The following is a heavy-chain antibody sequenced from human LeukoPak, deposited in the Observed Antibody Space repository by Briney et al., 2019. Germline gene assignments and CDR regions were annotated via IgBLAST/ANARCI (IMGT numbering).Heavy chain of an antibody. D-gene: IGHD1-26*01. CDR1: GGSISSGGYY. V-gene: IGHV4-31*03. CDR2: IYYSGST. Sequence: SETLSLTCTVSGGSISSGGYYWSWVRQHPGQGLEWIGYIYYSGSTYYNPSLKSRVTISVDTSENQFSLNLSSVTAADTAVYYCARDSVSTGVVRAFDYWGQGTLVTVSS. CDR3: ARDSVSTGVVRAFDY. J-gene: IGHJ4*02.